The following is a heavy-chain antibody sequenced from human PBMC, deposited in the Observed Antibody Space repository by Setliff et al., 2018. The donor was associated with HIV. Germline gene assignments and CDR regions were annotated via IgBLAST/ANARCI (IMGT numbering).Heavy chain of an antibody. V-gene: IGHV4-59*02. CDR3: ARRTGYAFDI. CDR2: IQSSGST. Sequence: SETLSLTCTVSGASVSNHYWSWIRQPPGKGLELIGSIQSSGSTSYNPSLKSRVTTSVDTSKDQFSLRLRSVTAADTAVDYCARRTGYAFDIWGQGTMVTVSS. CDR1: GASVSNHY. J-gene: IGHJ3*02.